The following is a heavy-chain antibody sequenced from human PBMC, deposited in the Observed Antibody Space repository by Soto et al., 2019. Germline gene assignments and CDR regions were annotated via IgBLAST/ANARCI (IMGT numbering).Heavy chain of an antibody. D-gene: IGHD5-18*01. Sequence: PSETLSLTCTVSGASISSTTYYWGWINKPPGKGLEWIGSIYNSGITYYNPSLKSRVTISVDTSKNQFSLKLSSVTAADTAVYYCCRQSTSMARKFDYWGQGTLVTVSS. CDR1: GASISSTTYY. CDR2: IYNSGIT. J-gene: IGHJ4*02. CDR3: CRQSTSMARKFDY. V-gene: IGHV4-39*01.